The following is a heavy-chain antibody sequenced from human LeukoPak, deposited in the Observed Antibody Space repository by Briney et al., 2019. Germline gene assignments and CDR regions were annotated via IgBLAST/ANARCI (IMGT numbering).Heavy chain of an antibody. J-gene: IGHJ6*02. CDR3: ARVSRRYYYYYGMDV. V-gene: IGHV4-34*01. CDR2: INHSGST. Sequence: SETLSLTCAVYGGSFSGYYWSWIRQPPGKGLEWIGEINHSGSTNYNPSLKSRVTISVDTSKNQFSLKLSSVTAADTAVYYCARVSRRYYYYYGMDVWGQGTTVTVSS. CDR1: GGSFSGYY. D-gene: IGHD2-2*01.